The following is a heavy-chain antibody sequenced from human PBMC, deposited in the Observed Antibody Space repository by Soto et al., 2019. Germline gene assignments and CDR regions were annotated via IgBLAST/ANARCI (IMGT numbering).Heavy chain of an antibody. CDR1: GGTFSNYA. CDR3: ARVVILVPTASTHYYYHRDV. J-gene: IGHJ6*02. Sequence: QVQLVQSGAEVRKPGSSVTVSCKASGGTFSNYAISWVRQAPGQGLEWMGGIIPIVGTGSYAQKFQGSVTITADEPTTTADMELSSLRFEDTAVYYCARVVILVPTASTHYYYHRDVWGPGTTVTVSS. V-gene: IGHV1-69*01. D-gene: IGHD2-2*01. CDR2: IIPIVGTG.